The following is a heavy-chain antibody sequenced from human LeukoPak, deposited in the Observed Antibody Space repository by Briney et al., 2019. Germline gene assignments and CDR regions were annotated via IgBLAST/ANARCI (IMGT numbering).Heavy chain of an antibody. CDR3: ARVVVPAAILVWFDP. V-gene: IGHV4-39*01. CDR1: LGSLISTSYY. D-gene: IGHD2-2*02. Sequence: PEALCVSCTLPLGSLISTSYYSGWIRHPPRNGLEWLGCILYGGSTYYTPSLKSRFTISVDTSKNQFSLKLSSVTAADTAVYYCARVVVPAAILVWFDPWGQGTLVTVSS. J-gene: IGHJ5*01. CDR2: ILYGGST.